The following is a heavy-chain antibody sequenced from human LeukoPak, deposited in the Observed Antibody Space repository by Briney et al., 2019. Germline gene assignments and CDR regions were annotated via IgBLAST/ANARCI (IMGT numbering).Heavy chain of an antibody. Sequence: GGSLRLSCAPSGFTFSSYSMNWVRQAPGKGLEGVSSISSSSSYIYYADSVKGRFTISRDNAKNSLYLQMNSLRAEDTAVYYCARDLGDSSSWYPATNWFDPWGQGTLVTLSS. D-gene: IGHD6-13*01. J-gene: IGHJ5*02. V-gene: IGHV3-21*01. CDR2: ISSSSSYI. CDR3: ARDLGDSSSWYPATNWFDP. CDR1: GFTFSSYS.